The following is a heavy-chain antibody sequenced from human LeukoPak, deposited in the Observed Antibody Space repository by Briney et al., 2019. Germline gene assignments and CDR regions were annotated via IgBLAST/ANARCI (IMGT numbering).Heavy chain of an antibody. D-gene: IGHD3-3*01. Sequence: SVKVSCKASGGTFSSYAISWVRQAPGQGLEWMGGIIPILGIANYAQKFQGRVTITADKSTSTAYMELSSLRSDDTAVYYCATRNYDFWSGYYMDDYWGQGTLVTVSS. CDR3: ATRNYDFWSGYYMDDY. CDR1: GGTFSSYA. CDR2: IIPILGIA. J-gene: IGHJ4*02. V-gene: IGHV1-69*10.